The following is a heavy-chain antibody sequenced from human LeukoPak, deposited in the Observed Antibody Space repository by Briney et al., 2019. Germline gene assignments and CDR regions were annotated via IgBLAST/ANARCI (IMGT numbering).Heavy chain of an antibody. CDR3: ARAAVPAAPFDY. V-gene: IGHV3-30-3*01. CDR1: GFTFSSYA. D-gene: IGHD2-2*01. Sequence: QSRGSLRLSCAASGFTFSSYAMHWVRQAPGKGLEWVAVISYDGSNKYYADSVKGRFTISRDNSKNTLYLQMNSLRAEDTAVYYCARAAVPAAPFDYWGQGTLVTVSS. J-gene: IGHJ4*02. CDR2: ISYDGSNK.